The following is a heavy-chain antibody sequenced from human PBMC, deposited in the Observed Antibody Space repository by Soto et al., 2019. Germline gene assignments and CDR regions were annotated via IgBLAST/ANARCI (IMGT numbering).Heavy chain of an antibody. V-gene: IGHV3-73*02. CDR1: GFTFSVSD. CDR2: IRGKNNNYAT. J-gene: IGHJ6*02. CDR3: TRHEEGRRAFFYGMDV. D-gene: IGHD3-3*02. Sequence: ERQLVQSGGGVVQPGGSLKLSCAAFGFTFSVSDMHWVRQASGKGLEWVGRIRGKNNNYATAYAASMTGRFIISRDDSDNTAFRQMSSLKTEDTAIYYCTRHEEGRRAFFYGMDVWGQGTTVTVSS.